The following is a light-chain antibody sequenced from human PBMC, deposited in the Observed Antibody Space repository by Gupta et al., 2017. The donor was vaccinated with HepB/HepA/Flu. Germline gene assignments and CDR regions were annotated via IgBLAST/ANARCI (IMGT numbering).Light chain of an antibody. J-gene: IGLJ2*01. CDR3: CSYAGSYSFVV. CDR2: DVN. Sequence: QSALTQPRSVSGSPGQSFTIPCTGTSSDVGAYNYVSWYQQHPGKVPNLMIYDVNHRPSGVPDRFSGSKSANTASLTISGRQAEDEADYYCCSYAGSYSFVVFGGGTKLTVL. V-gene: IGLV2-11*01. CDR1: SSDVGAYNY.